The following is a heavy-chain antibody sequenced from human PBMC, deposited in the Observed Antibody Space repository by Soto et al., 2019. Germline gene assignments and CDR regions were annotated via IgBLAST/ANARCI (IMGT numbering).Heavy chain of an antibody. CDR2: ISAYNGNT. Sequence: GASVKVSCKASGYTFTSYGISWVRQAPGQGLEWMGWISAYNGNTNYAQKLQGRVTMTTDTSTSTAYMELRSLRSDDTAVYYCARIMVGGVIIRTPSGSAPWGQGTLVTVSS. J-gene: IGHJ5*02. CDR3: ARIMVGGVIIRTPSGSAP. CDR1: GYTFTSYG. V-gene: IGHV1-18*01. D-gene: IGHD3-10*01.